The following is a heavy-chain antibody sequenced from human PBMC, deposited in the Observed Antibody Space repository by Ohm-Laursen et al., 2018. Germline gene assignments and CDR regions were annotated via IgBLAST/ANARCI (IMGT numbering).Heavy chain of an antibody. V-gene: IGHV3-30*03. J-gene: IGHJ4*02. D-gene: IGHD3/OR15-3a*01. CDR1: GFSLNNYA. Sequence: SLRLSCAASGFSLNNYAMHWVRQAPGKGLEWLAVISNDGTIKRYIDSVKGRFTISRDNAENLLYLQMDRLRDDDTAVYYCARDRDWAIDYWGQGTLVTVSS. CDR3: ARDRDWAIDY. CDR2: ISNDGTIK.